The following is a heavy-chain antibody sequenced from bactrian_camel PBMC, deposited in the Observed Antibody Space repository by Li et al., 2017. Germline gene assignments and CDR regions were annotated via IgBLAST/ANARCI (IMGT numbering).Heavy chain of an antibody. Sequence: VQLVESGGGSVQAGGSLTLSCAASGFTTRRNCMGWFRQAPGKERAGVAVIYIDDVWRTWYPDSVKGRFTISRDNAKSTLYLQMNSLKSEDTAVYYCAAETTYGGSWYRDGFGYCGQGTQVTVS. CDR1: GFTTRRNC. V-gene: IGHV3S1*01. CDR2: IYIDDVWRT. D-gene: IGHD6*01. J-gene: IGHJ6*01. CDR3: AAETTYGGSWYRDGFGY.